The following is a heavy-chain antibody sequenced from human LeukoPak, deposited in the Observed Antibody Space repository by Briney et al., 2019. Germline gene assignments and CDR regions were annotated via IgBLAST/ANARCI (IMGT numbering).Heavy chain of an antibody. V-gene: IGHV4-39*07. J-gene: IGHJ2*01. CDR3: ARDTADYDILTGYHGLVFDL. CDR1: GGSISSSSYY. Sequence: PSETLSLTCTVSGGSISSSSYYWGWIRQPPGKGLEWIGSIYYSGSTYYNPSLKSRVTISVDTSKNQFSLKLSSVTAADTAVYYCARDTADYDILTGYHGLVFDLWGRGTLVTVSS. CDR2: IYYSGST. D-gene: IGHD3-9*01.